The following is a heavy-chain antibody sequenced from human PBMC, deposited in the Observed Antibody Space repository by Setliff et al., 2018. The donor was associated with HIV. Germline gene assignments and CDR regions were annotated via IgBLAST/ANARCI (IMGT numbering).Heavy chain of an antibody. CDR1: GGTFSSYA. Sequence: SVKVSCKASGGTFSSYAISWVRQAPGQGLEWMGGIIPIFGTANYAQKFQGRVTITADESRSTAYMELSSLSSVDTAVYYCARDQISAYSYGGDVYYYYMDVWGKGTTVTVSS. CDR2: IIPIFGTA. V-gene: IGHV1-69*13. J-gene: IGHJ6*03. CDR3: ARDQISAYSYGGDVYYYYMDV. D-gene: IGHD5-18*01.